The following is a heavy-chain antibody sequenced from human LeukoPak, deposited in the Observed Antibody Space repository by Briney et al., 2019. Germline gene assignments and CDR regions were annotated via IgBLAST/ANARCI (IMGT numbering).Heavy chain of an antibody. Sequence: GGSLRLSCAASGFTFSTYAMSWVRQAPGKGLEWVSTTSANGGITYYADSVKGRFTISRDNSKNTLDLQMNNLRGEDTAVYYCAKPPPDSSSWLFDYWGQGTLVTVSS. CDR3: AKPPPDSSSWLFDY. CDR1: GFTFSTYA. CDR2: TSANGGIT. V-gene: IGHV3-23*01. D-gene: IGHD6-13*01. J-gene: IGHJ4*02.